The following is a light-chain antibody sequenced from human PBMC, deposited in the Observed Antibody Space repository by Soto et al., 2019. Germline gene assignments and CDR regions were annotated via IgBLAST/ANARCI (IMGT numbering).Light chain of an antibody. CDR1: QSVSSNY. J-gene: IGKJ1*01. CDR2: GAS. V-gene: IGKV3-20*01. CDR3: EQYDTSPRT. Sequence: EIVLTQSPGTLSLSPGERATLSCRASQSVSSNYLAWYQQKRGQAPRLLIYGASSRATGIPTRFSGSGSGTDCTLTISRLAPEDFAVYYCEQYDTSPRTFGQGTKVEI.